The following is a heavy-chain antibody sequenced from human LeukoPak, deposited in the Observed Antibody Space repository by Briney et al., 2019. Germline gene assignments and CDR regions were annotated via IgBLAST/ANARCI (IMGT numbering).Heavy chain of an antibody. D-gene: IGHD4-17*01. CDR2: ISSSSSYI. CDR3: ARAGDYGDFFDY. Sequence: GGSLRLSCAASGFTFSSYSMNWVRQAPGKGLEWVSSISSSSSYIYYADSVEGRFTISRDNAKNSLYLQMNSLRAEDTAVYYCARAGDYGDFFDYWGQGTLVTVSS. V-gene: IGHV3-21*01. CDR1: GFTFSSYS. J-gene: IGHJ4*02.